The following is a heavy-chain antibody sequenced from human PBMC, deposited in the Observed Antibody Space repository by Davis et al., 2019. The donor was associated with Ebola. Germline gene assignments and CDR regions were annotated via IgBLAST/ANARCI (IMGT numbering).Heavy chain of an antibody. CDR2: IGSRSTTT. CDR1: GFTFSSYA. Sequence: GESLKISCAGSGFTFSSYAMNWVRQAPGKGLEWVSFIGSRSTTTYYADSVKGRFTISRDNAKNSLYLQMNSLTDEDTAVYYCARGEGQQLVRWFDPWGQGTLVTVSS. D-gene: IGHD6-13*01. V-gene: IGHV3-48*02. J-gene: IGHJ5*02. CDR3: ARGEGQQLVRWFDP.